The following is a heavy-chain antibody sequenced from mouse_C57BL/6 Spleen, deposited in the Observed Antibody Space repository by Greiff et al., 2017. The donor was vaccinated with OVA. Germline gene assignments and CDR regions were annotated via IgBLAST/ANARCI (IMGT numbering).Heavy chain of an antibody. CDR1: GYTFTSYW. Sequence: QVQLQQPGAELVRPGTSVKLSCKASGYTFTSYWMHWVKQRPGQGLEWIGVIDPSDSYTNYNQKFKGKATLTVDTSSSTAYMQLSSLTSEDSAVYYCASPITTVVAKFAYWGQGTLVTVSA. V-gene: IGHV1-59*01. J-gene: IGHJ3*01. D-gene: IGHD1-1*01. CDR2: IDPSDSYT. CDR3: ASPITTVVAKFAY.